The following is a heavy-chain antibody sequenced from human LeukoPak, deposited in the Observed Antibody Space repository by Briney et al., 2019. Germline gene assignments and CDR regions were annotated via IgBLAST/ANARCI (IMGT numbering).Heavy chain of an antibody. V-gene: IGHV4-34*01. Sequence: PSETLSLTCAVYGGSFSGYYWSWIRQPPGEGLEWIGEINHSGSTNYNPSLKSRVTISVDTSKNQFSLKLSSVTAADTAVYYCAREPRRGSFDYWGQGTLVTVSS. CDR3: AREPRRGSFDY. CDR1: GGSFSGYY. J-gene: IGHJ4*02. CDR2: INHSGST. D-gene: IGHD3-10*01.